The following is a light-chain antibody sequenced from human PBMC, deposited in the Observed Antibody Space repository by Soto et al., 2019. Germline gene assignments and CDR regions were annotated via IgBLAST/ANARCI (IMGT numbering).Light chain of an antibody. CDR1: SANIGSNT. J-gene: IGLJ1*01. Sequence: QSVLTQPPSASGTPGQRVTISCSGSSANIGSNTINWYQQVPGTAPKLLMYSNHPRPSGVPDRFSGSKSGSSASLDITGHHTEDEADSYLAHWVNSLTALYVFGTGPTLPV. CDR2: SNH. V-gene: IGLV1-44*01. CDR3: AHWVNSLTALYV.